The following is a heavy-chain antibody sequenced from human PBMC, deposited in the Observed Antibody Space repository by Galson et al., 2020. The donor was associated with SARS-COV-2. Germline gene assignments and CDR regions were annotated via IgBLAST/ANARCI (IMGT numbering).Heavy chain of an antibody. V-gene: IGHV3-74*01. CDR3: ARESAVQGGYYMDV. CDR1: FTFSTYW. D-gene: IGHD3-10*01. CDR2: IHRDGSTT. Sequence: FTFSTYWMHWVRQAPGKGLVWVSRIHRDGSTTTYADSVQGRFTISRDNAKNTLYLQMSSLRAEDAAVYYCARESAVQGGYYMDVWGKGTTVTVSS. J-gene: IGHJ6*03.